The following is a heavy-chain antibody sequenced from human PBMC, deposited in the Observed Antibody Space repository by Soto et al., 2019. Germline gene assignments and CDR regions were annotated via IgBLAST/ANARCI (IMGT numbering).Heavy chain of an antibody. J-gene: IGHJ6*02. CDR1: GFTFSSYA. CDR3: AKGGSGRYYYYGMDV. Sequence: EVQLLESGGGLVQPGGSLRLSCAASGFTFSSYAMSWVRQAPGKGLEWVSAISGSGGSTYYADSVKGRFTISRDNSKNTLYRQRTSLRAEDTAVYYCAKGGSGRYYYYGMDVWGQGTTVTVSS. CDR2: ISGSGGST. D-gene: IGHD3-10*01. V-gene: IGHV3-23*01.